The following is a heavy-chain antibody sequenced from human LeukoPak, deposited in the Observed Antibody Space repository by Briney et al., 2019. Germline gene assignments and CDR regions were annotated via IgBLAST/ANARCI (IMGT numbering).Heavy chain of an antibody. CDR2: IYYSGGT. D-gene: IGHD2-2*01. CDR1: GGSISSYY. V-gene: IGHV4-59*01. Sequence: SETLSLTCTVSGGSISSYYWSWIRQPPGKGLEWIGYIYYSGGTSYTPSLKSRVTISIDTSKNQFSLNLSSVTAADTAVYYCARVPLRDCSSTSCLRYFYMDVWGKGTTVTVS. CDR3: ARVPLRDCSSTSCLRYFYMDV. J-gene: IGHJ6*03.